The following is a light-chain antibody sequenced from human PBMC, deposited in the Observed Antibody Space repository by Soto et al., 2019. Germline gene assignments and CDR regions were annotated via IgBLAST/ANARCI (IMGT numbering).Light chain of an antibody. CDR3: QQYNKWPLFT. Sequence: ETVMTQSPATLSVSPGERATLSCRASLSVGSNLAWYQQRPGQAPRLLIYGASTRATGIPVRFSGSGSGTEFTLTISSLQSVDFGFYYCQQYNKWPLFTFGPGTRVDMK. V-gene: IGKV3-15*01. CDR2: GAS. CDR1: LSVGSN. J-gene: IGKJ3*01.